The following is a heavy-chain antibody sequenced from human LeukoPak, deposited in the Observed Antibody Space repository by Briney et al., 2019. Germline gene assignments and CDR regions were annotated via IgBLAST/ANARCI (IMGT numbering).Heavy chain of an antibody. V-gene: IGHV3-9*01. D-gene: IGHD1-26*01. CDR1: GFTFDDYA. J-gene: IGHJ3*02. Sequence: GGSLRLSCAASGFTFDDYAMHWVRQAPGKGLEWVSGISWNSGSIGYADSVKGRFTISRDNAKNSLYLQMNSLRAEDTALYYCAKDLQWELLNKDPTDAFDIWGRGTMVTVSS. CDR2: ISWNSGSI. CDR3: AKDLQWELLNKDPTDAFDI.